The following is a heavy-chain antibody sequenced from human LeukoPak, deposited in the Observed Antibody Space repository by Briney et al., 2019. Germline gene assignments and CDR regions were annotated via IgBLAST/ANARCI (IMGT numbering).Heavy chain of an antibody. Sequence: GGSLRLSCAASGFTLSSYAMSWVRQAPGKGLEWVSAISGSGGSTYYADSVKGRFTISRDNSKNTLYLQMNSLRAEDTAVYYCARGPTGYGGTIHYWGQGTLVTVSS. D-gene: IGHD5-12*01. CDR2: ISGSGGST. CDR3: ARGPTGYGGTIHY. CDR1: GFTLSSYA. V-gene: IGHV3-23*01. J-gene: IGHJ4*02.